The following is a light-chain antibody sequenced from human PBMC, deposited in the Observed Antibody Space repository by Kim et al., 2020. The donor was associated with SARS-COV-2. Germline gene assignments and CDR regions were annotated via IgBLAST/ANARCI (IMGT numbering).Light chain of an antibody. CDR2: QDS. V-gene: IGLV3-1*01. CDR1: KLGDKY. CDR3: QAWDSSTTDVV. Sequence: PGQTASITCAGDKLGDKYACWYQQKPGQSPVLVIYQDSKRPSGIPERFSGSNSGNTATLTISGTQAMDEADYYCQAWDSSTTDVVFGGGTQLTVL. J-gene: IGLJ2*01.